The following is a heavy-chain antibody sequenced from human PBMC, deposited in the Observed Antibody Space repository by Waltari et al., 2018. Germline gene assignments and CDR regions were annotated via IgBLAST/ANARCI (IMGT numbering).Heavy chain of an antibody. J-gene: IGHJ3*02. D-gene: IGHD1-26*01. Sequence: QVQLVQSGAAVQKPGASVKVSCKASGSTFTGYYMHWVRQAPGQGLEWMGRINPNSGGTNYAQKFQGRVTMTRDTSISTAYMELSRLRSDDTAVYYCAREIVGATLFSNAFDIWGQGTMVTVSS. CDR2: INPNSGGT. CDR1: GSTFTGYY. V-gene: IGHV1-2*06. CDR3: AREIVGATLFSNAFDI.